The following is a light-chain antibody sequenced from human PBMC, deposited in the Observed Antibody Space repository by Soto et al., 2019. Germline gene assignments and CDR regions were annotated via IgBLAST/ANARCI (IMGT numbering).Light chain of an antibody. CDR1: QSVSSSY. CDR3: QQHGSVPPTCT. V-gene: IGKV3-20*01. CDR2: GAS. Sequence: GLSQSPDTLSLCPGERATLSGRATQSVSSSYLAWYQQTPGQAPMLLIYGASSRATGISYRISGRRSGTVCTLAISRLEPLEFAVEYCQQHGSVPPTCTFAEGTKVDIK. J-gene: IGKJ1*01.